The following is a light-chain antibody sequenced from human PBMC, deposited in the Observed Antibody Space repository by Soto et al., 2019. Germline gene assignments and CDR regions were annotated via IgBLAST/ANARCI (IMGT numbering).Light chain of an antibody. CDR3: QQYHSFPWT. V-gene: IGKV1-5*01. J-gene: IGKJ1*01. CDR1: QSITTW. Sequence: DIQVTQSPSTLSASVGDRVTITCRASQSITTWLAWYQQTPGTAVKVLIYDASTLGSGVPSRFSGSGSGTEFTLTISSLQPEDFATYHCQQYHSFPWTFGQGTKVDIK. CDR2: DAS.